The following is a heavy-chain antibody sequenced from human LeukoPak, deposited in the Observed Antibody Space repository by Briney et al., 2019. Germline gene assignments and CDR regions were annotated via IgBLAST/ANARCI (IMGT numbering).Heavy chain of an antibody. V-gene: IGHV4-59*01. Sequence: SETLSLTCSVSGVSITNYFCSWIRQSPGKGLEWIGYTYSSGTTNHNPSLRGRVTISMDTSKSQFSLKLSSVTAEDTAVYYCATLFGFSGYFDYWGQGILVTVSS. CDR1: GVSITNYF. CDR2: TYSSGTT. J-gene: IGHJ4*02. D-gene: IGHD3-10*01. CDR3: ATLFGFSGYFDY.